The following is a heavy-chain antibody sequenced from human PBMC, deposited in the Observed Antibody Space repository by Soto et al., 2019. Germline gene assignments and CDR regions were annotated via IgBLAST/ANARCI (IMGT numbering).Heavy chain of an antibody. CDR3: ARGYSPAMAYNCFDP. Sequence: ASVKVSCKASGYTFTSYAMHWVRQAPGQRLEWMGWINAGNGNTKYSQKFQGRVTITRDTSASTAYMELSSLRSEDTAVYYCARGYSPAMAYNCFDPWRQRTLVTVSS. CDR2: INAGNGNT. V-gene: IGHV1-3*01. D-gene: IGHD5-18*01. J-gene: IGHJ5*02. CDR1: GYTFTSYA.